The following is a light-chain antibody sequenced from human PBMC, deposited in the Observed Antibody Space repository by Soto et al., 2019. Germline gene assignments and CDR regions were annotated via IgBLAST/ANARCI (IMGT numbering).Light chain of an antibody. CDR1: QGISSH. CDR2: VAS. Sequence: DIQLTQSPSFLSASVGDRVTITCRASQGISSHLAWYQQQPGKAPKLLIYVASTLQSGVPSRFSGSGSGTEFTLTIRGLQPEDFASYYCQQLNSYPITFGQGTRLE. CDR3: QQLNSYPIT. J-gene: IGKJ5*01. V-gene: IGKV1-9*01.